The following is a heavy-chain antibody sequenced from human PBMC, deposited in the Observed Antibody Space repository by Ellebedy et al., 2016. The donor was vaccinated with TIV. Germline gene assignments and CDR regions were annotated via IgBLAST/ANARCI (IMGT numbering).Heavy chain of an antibody. CDR1: GYTFTGYY. D-gene: IGHD1-26*01. Sequence: ASVKVSXXASGYTFTGYYMHWVRQATGQGLEWMGWINPNSGGTNYAQKFQGRVTMTRDTSISTAYMELSRLRSDDTAVYYCAASPIVGATEYNWFNPWGQGTLVTVSS. J-gene: IGHJ5*02. CDR2: INPNSGGT. V-gene: IGHV1-2*02. CDR3: AASPIVGATEYNWFNP.